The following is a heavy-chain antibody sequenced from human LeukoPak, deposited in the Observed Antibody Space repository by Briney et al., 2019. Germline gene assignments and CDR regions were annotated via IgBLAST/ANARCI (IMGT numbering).Heavy chain of an antibody. CDR2: ISTNGGGT. V-gene: IGHV3-64*01. J-gene: IGHJ4*02. CDR1: GYTFSSYV. CDR3: ARVGYSSSSAYFDY. D-gene: IGHD6-6*01. Sequence: GGSLRLSCAASGYTFSSYVMHWVRQAPGKGLEYVSAISTNGGGTYYANSVKGRFTISRDNSKNTLYLQMGSLRAEDMAVYYCARVGYSSSSAYFDYWGQGTVVTLSS.